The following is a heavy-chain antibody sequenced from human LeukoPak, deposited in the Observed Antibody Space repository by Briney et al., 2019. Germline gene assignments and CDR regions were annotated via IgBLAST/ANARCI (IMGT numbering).Heavy chain of an antibody. CDR2: ISGSGGST. CDR1: GFTFSSYA. J-gene: IGHJ6*02. Sequence: TGGSLRLSCAASGFTFSSYAMSWVRQAPGKGLEWVSAISGSGGSTYYADSVKGRFTISRDNSKNTLYLQMNSLRAEDTAVYYCAKDSSGSYLYYYYYYGMDVWGQGTTVTVSS. CDR3: AKDSSGSYLYYYYYYGMDV. V-gene: IGHV3-23*01. D-gene: IGHD3-10*01.